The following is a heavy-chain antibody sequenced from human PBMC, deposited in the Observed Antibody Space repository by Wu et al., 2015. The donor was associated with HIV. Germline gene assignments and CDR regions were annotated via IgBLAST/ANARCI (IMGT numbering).Heavy chain of an antibody. CDR2: IIPIFATT. V-gene: IGHV1-69*13. CDR1: GGTFSRHA. D-gene: IGHD1-26*01. J-gene: IGHJ3*02. CDR3: ARDRGGSSKPREDAFDI. Sequence: QVQLVQSGAEVKKPGSSVKVSCKASGGTFSRHAISWVRQAPGQGLEWMGRIIPIFATTNYAQKFQGRVTITADEFTRTAYMELSSLRSEDTALYYCARDRGGSSKPREDAFDIWGQGTMVTVSS.